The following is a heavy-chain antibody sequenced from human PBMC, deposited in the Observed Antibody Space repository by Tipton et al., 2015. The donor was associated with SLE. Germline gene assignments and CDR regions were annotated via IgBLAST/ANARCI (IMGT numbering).Heavy chain of an antibody. Sequence: VKPSETLSLTCTVSGGSISSYYWSWIRQPPGKGLEWIGDIYYSGSTNYNLSLKSRVTISVDTSKNQFSLKLSSVTAADTAVYYCARWAGPTVNFDYWGQGTLVTVSS. V-gene: IGHV4-59*01. D-gene: IGHD4-11*01. CDR3: ARWAGPTVNFDY. CDR2: IYYSGST. CDR1: GGSISSYY. J-gene: IGHJ4*02.